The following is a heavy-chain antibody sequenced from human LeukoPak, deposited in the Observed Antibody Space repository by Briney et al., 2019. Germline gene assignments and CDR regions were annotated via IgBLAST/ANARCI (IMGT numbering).Heavy chain of an antibody. CDR2: INSDGSST. CDR1: GFTFSSYW. V-gene: IGHV3-74*01. D-gene: IGHD3-10*01. Sequence: GGSLRLSCAASGFTFSSYWMHWVRQAPGKGLVWVSRINSDGSSTSYADSVKGRFTISRDNAKNTLYLQMNSLRAEDTAVYYCARDPKLTMVRGAHPFNWFDPWGQGTLVTVSS. CDR3: ARDPKLTMVRGAHPFNWFDP. J-gene: IGHJ5*02.